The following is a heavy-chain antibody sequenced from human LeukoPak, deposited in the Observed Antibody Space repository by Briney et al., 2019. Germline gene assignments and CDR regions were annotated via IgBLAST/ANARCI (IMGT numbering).Heavy chain of an antibody. V-gene: IGHV3-11*01. CDR2: ISSSGSTI. Sequence: GGSLRLSCAASGFTFSDYYMSWIRQAPGKGLEWVSYISSSGSTIYYADSVKGRFTISRDNAKNSLYLQMNSLRDEDTAVYYCARGYCSGGSCPAGDYWGQGTLVTVSS. J-gene: IGHJ4*02. CDR3: ARGYCSGGSCPAGDY. CDR1: GFTFSDYY. D-gene: IGHD2-15*01.